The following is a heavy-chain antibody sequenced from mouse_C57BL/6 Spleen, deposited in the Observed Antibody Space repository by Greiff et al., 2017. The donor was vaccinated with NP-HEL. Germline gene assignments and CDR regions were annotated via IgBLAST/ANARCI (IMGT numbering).Heavy chain of an antibody. CDR2: IDPETGGT. J-gene: IGHJ2*01. Sequence: VQLQESGAELVRPGASVTLSCKASGYTFTDYEMHWVKQTPVHGLEWIGAIDPETGGTAYNQKFKGKAILTADKSSNTAYMALRSLTSEDSAVYYCTKGAIYYGNYYFDYWGQGTTLTVSS. D-gene: IGHD2-1*01. CDR3: TKGAIYYGNYYFDY. CDR1: GYTFTDYE. V-gene: IGHV1-15*01.